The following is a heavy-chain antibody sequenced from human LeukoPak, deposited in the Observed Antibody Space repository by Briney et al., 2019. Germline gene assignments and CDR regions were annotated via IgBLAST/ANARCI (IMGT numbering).Heavy chain of an antibody. D-gene: IGHD3-22*01. V-gene: IGHV1-8*01. CDR1: GYTFTSYD. CDR3: ARDGEYYHDSSGSPSSDY. Sequence: ASVKVSCKASGYTFTSYDINWVRQATGQGLEWMGWMNPNSGNTGYAQKFQGRVTMTRNTSISTAYMELSNLRSEDTAVYYCARDGEYYHDSSGSPSSDYWGQGTLVTVSS. J-gene: IGHJ4*02. CDR2: MNPNSGNT.